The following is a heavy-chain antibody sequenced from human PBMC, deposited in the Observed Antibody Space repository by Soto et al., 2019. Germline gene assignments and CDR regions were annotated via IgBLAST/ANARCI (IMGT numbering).Heavy chain of an antibody. CDR3: ARVWTTVTNWFDP. Sequence: QVQLQESGPGLVKPSGTLSLTCAVSGGSIGSSNWWSWVRQPPGKGLEWIGEIYHSGSTYYNPSLKSRVTISVDKSKNQFSLKLSSVYAADTAVYYCARVWTTVTNWFDPWGQGTLVTVSS. D-gene: IGHD4-17*01. J-gene: IGHJ5*02. CDR1: GGSIGSSNW. V-gene: IGHV4-4*02. CDR2: IYHSGST.